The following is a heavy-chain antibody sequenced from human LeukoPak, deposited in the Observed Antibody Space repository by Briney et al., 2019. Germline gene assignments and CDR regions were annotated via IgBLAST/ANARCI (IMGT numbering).Heavy chain of an antibody. D-gene: IGHD6-19*01. J-gene: IGHJ2*01. V-gene: IGHV3-13*01. CDR1: GFTFSSYD. CDR3: ARGGVAGGYWYFDL. Sequence: PGGSLRLSCAVSGFTFSSYDMHWVRQATGKGLEWVSAIGTAGDTYYPGSVKGRFTISRENAKNSLYLQMNSLRAGDTAVYYCARGGVAGGYWYFDLWGRGTLVTVSS. CDR2: IGTAGDT.